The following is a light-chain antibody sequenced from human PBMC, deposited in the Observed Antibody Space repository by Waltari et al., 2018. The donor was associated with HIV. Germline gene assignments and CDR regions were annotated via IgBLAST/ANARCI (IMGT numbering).Light chain of an antibody. J-gene: IGLJ1*01. CDR1: SSTIGRSY. Sequence: QSVLTQPPSASGTPGQRVTISCSGSSSTIGRSYVYWYQQVPGTAPKLLIYSSNHRPSGVPDRFSGSKSGTSASLAISGLRSEDEADYYCAAWDDSLSGYVFGTGTKVTVL. CDR2: SSN. V-gene: IGLV1-47*01. CDR3: AAWDDSLSGYV.